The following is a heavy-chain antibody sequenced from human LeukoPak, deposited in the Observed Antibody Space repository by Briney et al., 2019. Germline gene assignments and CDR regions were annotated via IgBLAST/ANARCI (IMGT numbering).Heavy chain of an antibody. V-gene: IGHV4-59*01. CDR1: GGSINGYY. CDR2: VYYSAST. Sequence: PSETLSLTCTVSGGSINGYYWSWIRQPPGKGLEWIGYVYYSASTNYSPSLKSRVTISVDTSKKQFSLRLSSVTAADTAVYYCARWVAAGGYFYFDYWGQGTLVTVSS. D-gene: IGHD6-13*01. J-gene: IGHJ4*02. CDR3: ARWVAAGGYFYFDY.